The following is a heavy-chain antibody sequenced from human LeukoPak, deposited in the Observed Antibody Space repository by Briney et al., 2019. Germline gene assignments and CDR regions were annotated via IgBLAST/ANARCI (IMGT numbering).Heavy chain of an antibody. CDR2: MNPNSGNT. CDR3: ARENYYDSRMGMDV. J-gene: IGHJ6*02. D-gene: IGHD3-22*01. CDR1: GYTFTSYD. V-gene: IGHV1-8*01. Sequence: ASVKVSCKASGYTFTSYDINWVRQATGQGLEWMGWMNPNSGNTGYAQKFQGRVTMTRDTSISTAYMELSRLRSDDTAVYYCARENYYDSRMGMDVWGQGTTVTVSS.